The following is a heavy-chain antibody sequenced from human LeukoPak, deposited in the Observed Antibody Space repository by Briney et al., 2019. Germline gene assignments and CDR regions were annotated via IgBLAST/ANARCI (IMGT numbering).Heavy chain of an antibody. J-gene: IGHJ4*02. Sequence: PSETLSLTCTVSGGSMSRYYWSWIRQPPGKGLEWIGYMYYSGGTKYNPSLKSRVTISVDTSKNQFSLKLSSVTAADTAVYYCARSSTGSYFDYWGQGTLVTVSS. D-gene: IGHD3-3*02. CDR2: MYYSGGT. CDR1: GGSMSRYY. CDR3: ARSSTGSYFDY. V-gene: IGHV4-59*01.